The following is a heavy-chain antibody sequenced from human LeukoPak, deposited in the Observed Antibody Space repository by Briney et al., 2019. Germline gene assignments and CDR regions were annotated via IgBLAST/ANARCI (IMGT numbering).Heavy chain of an antibody. Sequence: GGSLRLSCAASGFSFSTYSMNWVRQAPGKGLEWVSSISGSSSYIYYANSVKGRFTISRDNAKNSLYLQKNSLRAEDTAVYYCARDGSSTDYYYYYMDVWGKGTTVTVSS. CDR2: ISGSSSYI. V-gene: IGHV3-21*01. D-gene: IGHD2-2*01. J-gene: IGHJ6*03. CDR3: ARDGSSTDYYYYYMDV. CDR1: GFSFSTYS.